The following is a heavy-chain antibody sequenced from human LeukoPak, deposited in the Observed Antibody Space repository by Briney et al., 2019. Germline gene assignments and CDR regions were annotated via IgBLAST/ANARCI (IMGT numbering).Heavy chain of an antibody. J-gene: IGHJ4*02. CDR2: IIPSFGTA. CDR3: ARDTGDIVVVPAAY. V-gene: IGHV1-69*13. CDR1: GGTFSSYA. D-gene: IGHD2-2*01. Sequence: SVKVSCKASGGTFSSYAISWVRQAPGQGLEWMGGIIPSFGTANYAQKFQGRVTITADESTSTAYMELSSLRSEDTAVYYCARDTGDIVVVPAAYWGQGTLVTVSS.